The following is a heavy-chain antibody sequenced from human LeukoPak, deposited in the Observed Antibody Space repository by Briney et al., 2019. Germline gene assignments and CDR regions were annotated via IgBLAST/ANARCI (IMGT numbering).Heavy chain of an antibody. V-gene: IGHV3-13*01. J-gene: IGHJ4*02. CDR1: GFTFSSYD. CDR2: IGTAGDT. Sequence: GGSLRLSCAASGFTFSSYDMHWVRQATGKGLEWVSAIGTAGDTYYPGSVKGRFTISRENAKNSLYLQMNSLRAGDTAVYYCARSPVDTIVGATHYFDYGGQGTLVTVSS. CDR3: ARSPVDTIVGATHYFDY. D-gene: IGHD1-26*01.